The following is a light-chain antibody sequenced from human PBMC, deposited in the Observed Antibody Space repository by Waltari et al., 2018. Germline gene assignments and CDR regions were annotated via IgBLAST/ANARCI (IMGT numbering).Light chain of an antibody. Sequence: AIRITQSPSSLSASTGDRVTITCRASQGISSYLAWYQQEPGKAPKLQIYAASTLQSGVPSRFSGSGSGTDFTLTISCLQSEDFATYYCQQYYSYPRTFGQGTKLEIK. CDR2: AAS. CDR1: QGISSY. V-gene: IGKV1-8*01. CDR3: QQYYSYPRT. J-gene: IGKJ2*02.